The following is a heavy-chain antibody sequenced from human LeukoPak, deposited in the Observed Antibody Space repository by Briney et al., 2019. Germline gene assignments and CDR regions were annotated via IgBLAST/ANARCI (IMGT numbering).Heavy chain of an antibody. V-gene: IGHV1-69*13. J-gene: IGHJ4*02. CDR1: GGTFSSYA. CDR3: ARGEWGDFWSGYTFDY. Sequence: SVKVSCKASGGTFSSYAISWVRQAPGQGLEWMGGIIPIFGTANYAQKFQGRVTITADESTSTAYMELSSLRSEDTAVYYCARGEWGDFWSGYTFDYWGQGTLVTVSS. CDR2: IIPIFGTA. D-gene: IGHD3-3*01.